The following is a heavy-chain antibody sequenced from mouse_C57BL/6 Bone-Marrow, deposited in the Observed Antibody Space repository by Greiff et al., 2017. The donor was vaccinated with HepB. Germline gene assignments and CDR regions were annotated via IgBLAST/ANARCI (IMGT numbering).Heavy chain of an antibody. J-gene: IGHJ4*01. CDR1: GFSLTSYA. CDR3: ARKSPLYDSYAMDY. V-gene: IGHV2-9-1*01. CDR2: IWTGGGT. Sequence: VKLMESGPGLVAPSQSLSITCTVSGFSLTSYAISWVRQPPGKGLEWLGVIWTGGGTNYNSALKSRLSISKDNSKSQVFLKMNSLQTDDTARYYCARKSPLYDSYAMDYWGQGTSVTVYS. D-gene: IGHD2-3*01.